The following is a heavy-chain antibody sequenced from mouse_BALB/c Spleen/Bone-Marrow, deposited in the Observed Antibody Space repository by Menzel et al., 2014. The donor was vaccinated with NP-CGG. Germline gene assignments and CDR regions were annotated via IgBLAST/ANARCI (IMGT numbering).Heavy chain of an antibody. CDR1: GFSLSRYN. CDR2: IWNGGST. J-gene: IGHJ2*01. D-gene: IGHD1-1*01. Sequence: QVQLQQPGPGLVAPSQSLSITCTVSGFSLSRYNVHWVRQPPGKGLEWLGMIWNGGSTDYNSALKSRLSTSKDNSKSQVFLKMNSLQTDDTAMYYCARNYYGIPYYFDYWGQGTTLTVSS. CDR3: ARNYYGIPYYFDY. V-gene: IGHV2-6-4*01.